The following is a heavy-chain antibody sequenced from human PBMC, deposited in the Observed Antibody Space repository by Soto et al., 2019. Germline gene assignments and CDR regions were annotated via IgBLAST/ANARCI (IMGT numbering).Heavy chain of an antibody. CDR3: ARIPVDTYMIYWFDP. CDR2: VYYGGST. Sequence: QVQLQESGPGLVRPSETLSLTCTVSGGSVSSGDYYWTWIRQPPGKGLEWICYVYYGGSTNYNPSLKSRVSISVETAKNQFSLRLSSVTAADTAVYYCARIPVDTYMIYWFDPWGQGILVTVSS. V-gene: IGHV4-61*08. J-gene: IGHJ5*02. CDR1: GGSVSSGDYY. D-gene: IGHD5-18*01.